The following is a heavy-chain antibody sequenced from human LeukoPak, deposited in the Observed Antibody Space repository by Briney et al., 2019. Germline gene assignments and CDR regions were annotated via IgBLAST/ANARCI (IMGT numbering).Heavy chain of an antibody. Sequence: SETLSLTCTVSGGSISSGGYYWSWIRQHPGKGLEWIGYIYYSGSTYYNPSLKSRVTISVDTSKNQFSLKLSSVTAADTAVYYCAREEGRSPRSSSGYWGQGTLVAVSS. D-gene: IGHD6-6*01. V-gene: IGHV4-31*03. J-gene: IGHJ4*02. CDR3: AREEGRSPRSSSGY. CDR1: GGSISSGGYY. CDR2: IYYSGST.